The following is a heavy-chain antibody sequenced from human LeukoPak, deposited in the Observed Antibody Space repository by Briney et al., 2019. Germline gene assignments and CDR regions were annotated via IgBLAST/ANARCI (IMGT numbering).Heavy chain of an antibody. CDR3: AKLIGTVVAAMDY. J-gene: IGHJ4*02. Sequence: QTGGSLRLSCAASGFTFSSYAMSWVRQAPGKGLEWVSAISGRGGSTYFADSVKGRFIISRDNSKNTLYLQMNSLRAEDTAVYYCAKLIGTVVAAMDYWGQGTLVTVSS. D-gene: IGHD2-15*01. V-gene: IGHV3-23*01. CDR2: ISGRGGST. CDR1: GFTFSSYA.